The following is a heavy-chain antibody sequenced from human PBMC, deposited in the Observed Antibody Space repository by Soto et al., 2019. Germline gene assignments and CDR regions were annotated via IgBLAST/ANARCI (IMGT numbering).Heavy chain of an antibody. CDR2: ISYSGST. CDR3: ARGVLL. D-gene: IGHD2-15*01. CDR1: GGSVNSGSYY. V-gene: IGHV4-61*01. Sequence: SETLSLTCTVSGGSVNSGSYYWSWIRQPPGKGLEWIGCISYSGSTNYNPSLKSRLTISVDTSKNQFSLKLSSVTAADTAVYYCARGVLLWGLGTLVTVSS. J-gene: IGHJ4*02.